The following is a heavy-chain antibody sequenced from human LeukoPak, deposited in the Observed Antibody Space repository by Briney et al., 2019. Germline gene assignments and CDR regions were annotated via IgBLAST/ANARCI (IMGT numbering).Heavy chain of an antibody. Sequence: DPGGSLRLSCAASGFTFSSYGMHWVRQAPGKGLEWVAVISYDGSNKYYADSVKGRFTISRDNSKNTLYLQMNSLRAEDTAVYYCAEGWQMATIMTYFDYWGQGTLVTVSS. J-gene: IGHJ4*02. V-gene: IGHV3-30*18. CDR2: ISYDGSNK. D-gene: IGHD5-24*01. CDR1: GFTFSSYG. CDR3: AEGWQMATIMTYFDY.